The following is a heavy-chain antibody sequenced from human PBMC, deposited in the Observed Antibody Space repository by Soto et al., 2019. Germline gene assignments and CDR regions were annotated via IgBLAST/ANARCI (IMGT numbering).Heavy chain of an antibody. CDR3: AKVRQRFLDILTGATNFDS. J-gene: IGHJ4*02. Sequence: EVHLLGSGGDLVKPGGSLRLSCEVSGFTFNNFAMSWVRQSPGKGLEWVSTISSDGDLRHYAESVKGRFTISRDNSKSSLFLQRNSLRAEDTALYFCAKVRQRFLDILTGATNFDSWGQGTLVIVSS. CDR2: ISSDGDLR. V-gene: IGHV3-23*01. CDR1: GFTFNNFA. D-gene: IGHD3-9*01.